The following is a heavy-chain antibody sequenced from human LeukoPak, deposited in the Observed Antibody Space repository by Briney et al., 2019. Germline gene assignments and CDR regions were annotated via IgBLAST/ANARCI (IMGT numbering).Heavy chain of an antibody. CDR2: ISGSGGTT. V-gene: IGHV3-23*01. D-gene: IGHD6-13*01. Sequence: GGSLRLSCAASGFTFSSYVMTWVRQAPGKGLEWVSGISGSGGTTFYADSVKGRFTISRDNSKNTLFFQMNSLRVEDTAVYYCAKGYGSWYFFDYWGQGTLVTVSS. CDR3: AKGYGSWYFFDY. J-gene: IGHJ4*02. CDR1: GFTFSSYV.